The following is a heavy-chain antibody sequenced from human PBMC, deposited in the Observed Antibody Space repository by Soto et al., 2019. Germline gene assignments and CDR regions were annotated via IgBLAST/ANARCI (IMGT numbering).Heavy chain of an antibody. V-gene: IGHV4-61*01. J-gene: IGHJ4*02. CDR1: VGSVSSGSSY. CDR2: IYYSGST. Sequence: PSETLSLPCTVSVGSVSSGSSYWSWIRQPPGKGLEWIGYIYYSGSTNYNPSLKSRVTISVDTSKNQFSLKLSSVTAADTAVYYCAREGWEQPYWGQGTLVTVSS. D-gene: IGHD1-26*01. CDR3: AREGWEQPY.